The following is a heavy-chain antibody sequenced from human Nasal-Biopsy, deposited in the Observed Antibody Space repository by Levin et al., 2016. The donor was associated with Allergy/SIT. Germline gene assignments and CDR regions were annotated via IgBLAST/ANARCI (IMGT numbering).Heavy chain of an antibody. J-gene: IGHJ4*02. V-gene: IGHV3-9*01. CDR1: GFTFDDNA. D-gene: IGHD3-10*01. CDR3: ARVDDYYGSGSYLGYFDY. CDR2: ISWNSGTV. Sequence: GGSLRLSCAASGFTFDDNAMHWVRQAPGKGLEWVSGISWNSGTVAYADSVKGRFTISRDNAKNSLYLQMNSLRAEDTAVYYCARVDDYYGSGSYLGYFDYWGQGTLVNVS.